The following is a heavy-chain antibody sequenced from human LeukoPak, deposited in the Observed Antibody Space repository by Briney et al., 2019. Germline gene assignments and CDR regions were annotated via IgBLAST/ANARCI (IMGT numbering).Heavy chain of an antibody. CDR2: IYGGGSS. V-gene: IGHV3-53*01. D-gene: IGHD2-15*01. CDR3: ARVATLYYFDY. CDR1: GFTVSSNF. J-gene: IGHJ4*02. Sequence: GGSLRLSCAASGFTVSSNFMNWVRQAPGKGLKWVSIIYGGGSSYYADSVKGRFTISRDNSKNTLYLQMNSLRAEDTAVYYCARVATLYYFDYWGQGTLVTVSS.